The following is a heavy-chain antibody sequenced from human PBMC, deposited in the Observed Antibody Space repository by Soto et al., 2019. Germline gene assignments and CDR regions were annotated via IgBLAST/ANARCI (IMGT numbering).Heavy chain of an antibody. Sequence: QITLKESGPSLVKPTQTLTLTCTFSGFSLSTGGVGVGWIRQPPGKALEWLALIYWDDDKRYSPSLRSRLTVTKDTSKNPLVLTMTNMDPVDTATYYCAHSRCGGDCLQSYSSHYWSGMDVWGKGTTVTVSS. J-gene: IGHJ6*04. CDR2: IYWDDDK. V-gene: IGHV2-5*02. D-gene: IGHD2-21*02. CDR3: AHSRCGGDCLQSYSSHYWSGMDV. CDR1: GFSLSTGGVG.